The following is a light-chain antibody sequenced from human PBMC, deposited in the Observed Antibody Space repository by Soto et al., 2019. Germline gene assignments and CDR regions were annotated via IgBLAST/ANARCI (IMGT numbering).Light chain of an antibody. V-gene: IGLV2-8*01. Sequence: QSALTQPPSASGSPGQSVSISCTGTSGDVGRYNYVAWYQQHPGKAPKLMIYEVTKRPSGVPARFSGSKFGNTASLTVSGLQADDEADYYCSSYAGSDVFVFGTGTKGTVL. CDR2: EVT. CDR1: SGDVGRYNY. CDR3: SSYAGSDVFV. J-gene: IGLJ1*01.